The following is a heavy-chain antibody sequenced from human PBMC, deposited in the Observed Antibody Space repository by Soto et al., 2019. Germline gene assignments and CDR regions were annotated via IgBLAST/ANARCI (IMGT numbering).Heavy chain of an antibody. CDR1: GGTFSSYA. Sequence: QVQLVQSGAEVKKPGSSVKVSCKASGGTFSSYAISWVRQAPGQGLEWMGGIIPIFGTANYAQKFQGRVTITADESTRTDYMELSSLRSEETAVYYCARLAALLFYYGMDVWGKGTTVTVSS. V-gene: IGHV1-69*01. J-gene: IGHJ6*04. D-gene: IGHD3-10*01. CDR2: IIPIFGTA. CDR3: ARLAALLFYYGMDV.